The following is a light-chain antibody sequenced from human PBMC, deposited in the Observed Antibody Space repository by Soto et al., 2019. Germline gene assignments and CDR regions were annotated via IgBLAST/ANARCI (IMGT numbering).Light chain of an antibody. CDR1: QSVSSSY. CDR3: QQYGSSRT. J-gene: IGKJ1*01. Sequence: EIVLTQSPGTLSLSPGERATLSCRASQSVSSSYLAWYQQKPGQAPRLLIYGASSRATGIPDRFSGSGSGTDFTLTISRLEPEDSPVYYCQQYGSSRTFGQGTKVEIK. CDR2: GAS. V-gene: IGKV3-20*01.